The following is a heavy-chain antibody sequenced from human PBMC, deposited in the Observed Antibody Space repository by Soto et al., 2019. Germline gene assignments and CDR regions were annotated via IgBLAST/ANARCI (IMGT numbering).Heavy chain of an antibody. Sequence: QVQLVESGGGVVQPGRSLRLSCAASGFTFSNNAMHWVRQAPGKGLEWVAVISYDGSDKYYADSVKGRFTISRDNSKNTLYLQVNSLRVEDTAVYYCAVDSLANLDYWGQGTLVTVS. CDR2: ISYDGSDK. CDR1: GFTFSNNA. D-gene: IGHD3-3*01. J-gene: IGHJ4*02. CDR3: AVDSLANLDY. V-gene: IGHV3-30-3*01.